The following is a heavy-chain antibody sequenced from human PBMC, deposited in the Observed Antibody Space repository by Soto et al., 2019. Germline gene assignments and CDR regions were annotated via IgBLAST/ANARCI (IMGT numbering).Heavy chain of an antibody. CDR1: GFTFSSYG. V-gene: IGHV3-30*18. J-gene: IGHJ4*02. Sequence: PGGSLRLSCAASGFTFSSYGMHWVRQAPGKGLEWVAVISYDGSNKYYADSVKGRFTISRDNSKNTLYLQMNSLRAEDTAVYYCAKDGGSSSAYFDYLGQCTLVTVSS. D-gene: IGHD6-6*01. CDR3: AKDGGSSSAYFDY. CDR2: ISYDGSNK.